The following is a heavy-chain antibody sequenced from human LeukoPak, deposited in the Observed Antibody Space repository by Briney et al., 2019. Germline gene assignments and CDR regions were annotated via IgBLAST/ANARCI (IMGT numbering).Heavy chain of an antibody. V-gene: IGHV3-23*01. Sequence: PGGSLRLSCAASGFTFSSYGMSWVRQAPGKGLGWVSAISGSAGSTKYADSVKGRFTISRDNSKNTLYLQMNSLRAEDTAVYYCARRAGAYSHPYDYWGQGTLVTVSS. D-gene: IGHD4/OR15-4a*01. CDR1: GFTFSSYG. J-gene: IGHJ4*02. CDR2: ISGSAGST. CDR3: ARRAGAYSHPYDY.